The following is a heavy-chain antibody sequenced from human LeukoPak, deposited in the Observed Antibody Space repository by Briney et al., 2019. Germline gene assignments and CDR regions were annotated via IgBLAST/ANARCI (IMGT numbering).Heavy chain of an antibody. CDR1: GFTFTTYW. J-gene: IGHJ6*03. Sequence: PGGSLRLSCAASGFTFTTYWMTWVRQAPGKGLEWVSYISSSGSTIYYADSVKGRFTISRDNAKNSLYLQMNSLRAEDTAVYFCAREQTGYRPPQLVRYYYMDVWGKGTTVTVSS. CDR2: ISSSGSTI. V-gene: IGHV3-48*04. CDR3: AREQTGYRPPQLVRYYYMDV. D-gene: IGHD1-1*01.